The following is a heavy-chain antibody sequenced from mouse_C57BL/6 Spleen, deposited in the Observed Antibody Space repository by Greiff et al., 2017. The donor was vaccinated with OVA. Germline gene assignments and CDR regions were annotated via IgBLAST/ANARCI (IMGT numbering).Heavy chain of an antibody. D-gene: IGHD1-1*01. CDR2: IYPGDGDT. CDR3: ARERFITTVVAAYYAMDY. J-gene: IGHJ4*01. CDR1: GYAFSSYW. V-gene: IGHV1-80*01. Sequence: QVQLKESGAELVKPGASVKISCKASGYAFSSYWMNWVKQRPGKGLEWIGQIYPGDGDTNYNGKFKGKATLTADKSSSTAYMQLSSLTSEDSAVYFCARERFITTVVAAYYAMDYWGQGTSVTVSS.